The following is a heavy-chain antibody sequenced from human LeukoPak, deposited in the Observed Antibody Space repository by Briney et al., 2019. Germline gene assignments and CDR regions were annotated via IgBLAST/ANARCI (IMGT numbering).Heavy chain of an antibody. J-gene: IGHJ6*03. D-gene: IGHD3-9*01. CDR3: ARNVLRYFDWLLPDHYYYYYYMDV. V-gene: IGHV3-21*01. Sequence: GGSLRLSCAASGFTFSSYSMNWVRQAPGKGLEWVSSISSSSSYIYYADSVKGRFTISRDNAKNSLYLQMNSLRAEDTAVYYCARNVLRYFDWLLPDHYYYYYYMDVWGKGTTVTISS. CDR2: ISSSSSYI. CDR1: GFTFSSYS.